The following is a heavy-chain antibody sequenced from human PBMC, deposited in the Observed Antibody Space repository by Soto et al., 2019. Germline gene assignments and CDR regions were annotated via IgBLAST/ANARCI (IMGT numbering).Heavy chain of an antibody. CDR3: ARVTFTHNWFDS. J-gene: IGHJ5*01. Sequence: SETLSLTCTVSNGSISSAYYYWSWIRQPPGKGLEFLGYVYYIGSIHYNPSLESRIAISVDTSKNQFYLKLTSVTAADTAVYFCARVTFTHNWFDSWGQGTLVTVSS. V-gene: IGHV4-30-4*01. CDR1: NGSISSAYYY. CDR2: VYYIGSI.